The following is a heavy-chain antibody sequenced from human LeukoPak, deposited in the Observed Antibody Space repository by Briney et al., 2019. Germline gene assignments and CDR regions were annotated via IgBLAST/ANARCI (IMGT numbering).Heavy chain of an antibody. V-gene: IGHV3-23*01. CDR1: EFTFSTYA. D-gene: IGHD6-6*01. CDR3: ANWIGSSSRDY. J-gene: IGHJ4*02. Sequence: TGGSLRLSCAASEFTFSTYAMTWVRQAPGKGLEWVSSISSGGFTTYYADSVKGRFTISRDNSRNTLYLQMDSLRAEDTAVYYCANWIGSSSRDYWGQGTLVTVSS. CDR2: ISSGGFTT.